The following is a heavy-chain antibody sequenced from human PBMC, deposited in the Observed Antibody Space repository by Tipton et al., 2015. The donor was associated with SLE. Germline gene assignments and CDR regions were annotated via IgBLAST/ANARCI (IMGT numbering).Heavy chain of an antibody. D-gene: IGHD2-8*01. V-gene: IGHV4-39*01. Sequence: TLSLTCTVSGGSISSSSYYWGWIRQPPGKGLGWIGSIYYSGSTYYNPSLKSRVTISVDTSKNQFSLKLSSVTAADTAVYYCARQTGAVYAKYMDVWGKGTTVTVSS. CDR2: IYYSGST. J-gene: IGHJ6*03. CDR1: GGSISSSSYY. CDR3: ARQTGAVYAKYMDV.